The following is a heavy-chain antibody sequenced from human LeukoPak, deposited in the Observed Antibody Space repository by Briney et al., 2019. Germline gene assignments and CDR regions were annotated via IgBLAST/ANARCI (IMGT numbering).Heavy chain of an antibody. J-gene: IGHJ4*02. CDR3: ARGDKDVVVVAATLDY. CDR2: INHSGST. D-gene: IGHD2-15*01. Sequence: SETLPLTCAVYGGSFSGYYWSWIRQPPGKGLEWIGEINHSGSTNYNPSLKSRVTISVDTSKNQFSLKLSSVTAAGTAVYYCARGDKDVVVVAATLDYWGQGTPVTVSS. CDR1: GGSFSGYY. V-gene: IGHV4-34*01.